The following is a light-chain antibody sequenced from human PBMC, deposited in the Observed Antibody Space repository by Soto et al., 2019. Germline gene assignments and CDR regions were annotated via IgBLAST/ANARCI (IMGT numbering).Light chain of an antibody. CDR2: GAS. V-gene: IGKV3-20*01. CDR1: QTLRRTY. Sequence: EIVLMHSPATLSFSPVERATLSCRASQTLRRTYIAWYQQKPGQAPRLLIYGASNRATGIPDRFSGSGSGTDFTLTNSRLEPEDFAVYYCQQYGRSPITFGQGTRLEIK. CDR3: QQYGRSPIT. J-gene: IGKJ5*01.